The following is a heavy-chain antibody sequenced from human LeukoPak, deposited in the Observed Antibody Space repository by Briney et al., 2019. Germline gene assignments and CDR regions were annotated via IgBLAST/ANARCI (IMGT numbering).Heavy chain of an antibody. V-gene: IGHV3-11*01. CDR3: ASSLTKVYYRRDVY. J-gene: IGHJ4*02. CDR1: GFTFSDYY. CDR2: ISSSGSTI. Sequence: GGSLRLSCAASGFTFSDYYMSWIRQAPGKGLEWVSYISSSGSTIYYADSVKGRFTISRDNAKNSLYLQMNSLRAEDTAVYYCASSLTKVYYRRDVYWGQGTLVTVSS. D-gene: IGHD1-20*01.